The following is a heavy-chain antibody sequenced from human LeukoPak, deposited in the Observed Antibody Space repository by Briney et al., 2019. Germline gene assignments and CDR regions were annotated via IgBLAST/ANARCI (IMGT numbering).Heavy chain of an antibody. Sequence: SETLSLTCTVSGASISSYYWSWIRQPPGKGLEWIGDIYYSGSTYYNPSLKSRVTISVDTSKNQFSLKLSSVTAADTAVYYCARIRDYYDSSIYYYYYGMDVWGQGTTVTVSS. V-gene: IGHV4-59*12. D-gene: IGHD3-22*01. J-gene: IGHJ6*02. CDR1: GASISSYY. CDR2: IYYSGST. CDR3: ARIRDYYDSSIYYYYYGMDV.